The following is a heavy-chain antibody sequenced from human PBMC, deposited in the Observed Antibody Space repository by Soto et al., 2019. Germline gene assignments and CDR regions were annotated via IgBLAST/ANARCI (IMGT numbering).Heavy chain of an antibody. V-gene: IGHV3-66*01. CDR3: ARDFPSRDILTGNRFSAWDI. D-gene: IGHD3-9*01. CDR1: GFTVSSNY. Sequence: PGGSLRLSCAASGFTVSSNYMSWVRQAPGKGLEWVSVIYSGGSTYYADSVKGRFTISRDNSKNTLYLQMNSLRAEDTAVYYCARDFPSRDILTGNRFSAWDIWGQGTMVTVSS. J-gene: IGHJ3*02. CDR2: IYSGGST.